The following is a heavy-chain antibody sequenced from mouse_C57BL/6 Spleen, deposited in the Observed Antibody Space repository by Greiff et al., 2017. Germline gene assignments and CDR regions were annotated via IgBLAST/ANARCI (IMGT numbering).Heavy chain of an antibody. D-gene: IGHD1-1*01. V-gene: IGHV3-6*01. Sequence: EVKLQESGPGLVKPSQSLSLTCSVTGYSITSGYYWNWIRQFPGNKLEWMGYISNDGSNNYNPSLKNRISITRDTAKNQVFLKLNSVTTEDTATYYCAITTVVAGFDYWGQGTTLTVSS. CDR1: GYSITSGYY. CDR3: AITTVVAGFDY. J-gene: IGHJ2*01. CDR2: ISNDGSN.